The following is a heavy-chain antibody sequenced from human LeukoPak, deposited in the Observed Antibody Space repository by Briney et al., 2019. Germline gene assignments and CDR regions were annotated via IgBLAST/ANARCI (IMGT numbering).Heavy chain of an antibody. Sequence: SETLSLTCTVSGGSFSSYYWSWIRQPPGKRLERIGYIYYSGSTNYNPSLKSRVSMSVDTSKNQFSLNLNSVTAADTAVYYCARTEYFFDHWGQGTLVTVSS. J-gene: IGHJ4*02. CDR3: ARTEYFFDH. D-gene: IGHD3-10*01. CDR2: IYYSGST. V-gene: IGHV4-59*01. CDR1: GGSFSSYY.